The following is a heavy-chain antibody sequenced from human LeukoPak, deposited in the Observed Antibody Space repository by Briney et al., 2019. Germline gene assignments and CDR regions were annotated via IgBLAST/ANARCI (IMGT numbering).Heavy chain of an antibody. Sequence: ASVKVSCKASGYTFTSYDMPWVRQAPGQGLEWVGIINPSGDSTSYAQKFQGRVTMTRDTSTSTVYMELSSLRSEDTAVYYCASVLYCGADCYSGRYFFDYWGQGTLVTVSS. D-gene: IGHD2-21*02. J-gene: IGHJ4*02. CDR3: ASVLYCGADCYSGRYFFDY. CDR1: GYTFTSYD. CDR2: INPSGDST. V-gene: IGHV1-46*01.